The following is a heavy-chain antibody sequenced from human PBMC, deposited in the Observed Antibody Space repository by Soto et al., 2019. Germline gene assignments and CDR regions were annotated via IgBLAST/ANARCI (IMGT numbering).Heavy chain of an antibody. CDR2: ISGSGGST. J-gene: IGHJ1*01. CDR1: GFTFSTYA. D-gene: IGHD6-19*01. Sequence: VGAPRLSCAASGFTFSTYAMSWVRQAPGKGLEWVSAISGSGGSTYYADSVKGRFTISRDNSKNTLYLQMNSLRAEDTAVYYCAKRLAVAGPEYFQHWGQGTLVTVSS. CDR3: AKRLAVAGPEYFQH. V-gene: IGHV3-23*01.